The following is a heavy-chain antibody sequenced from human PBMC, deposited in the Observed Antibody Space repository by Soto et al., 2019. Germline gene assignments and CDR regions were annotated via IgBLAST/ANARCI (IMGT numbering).Heavy chain of an antibody. CDR3: AIYPAYYYGSGSYYPGSPDAFDI. CDR2: ISSSSYI. D-gene: IGHD3-10*01. Sequence: GGSLRLSCAASGFTFSSYSMNWVRQAPGKGLEWVSFISSSSYIYYADSVKGCFTISRDNAKNSLYLQINSLRAEDTAVYYCAIYPAYYYGSGSYYPGSPDAFDIWGRGTMVTVSS. V-gene: IGHV3-21*01. J-gene: IGHJ3*02. CDR1: GFTFSSYS.